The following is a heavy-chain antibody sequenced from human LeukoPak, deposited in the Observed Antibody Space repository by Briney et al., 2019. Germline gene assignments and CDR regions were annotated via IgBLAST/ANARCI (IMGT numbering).Heavy chain of an antibody. Sequence: GGSLRLSCAASGFTFSSYWMSWVRQAPGKGLEWVANIKQDGSETYYVDSVKGRFTISRDNAKNSLYLQMNSLRAEDTALYYCAKDIKYSYDRYYYYGMDVWGQGTTVTVSS. CDR1: GFTFSSYW. V-gene: IGHV3-7*03. CDR2: IKQDGSET. J-gene: IGHJ6*02. CDR3: AKDIKYSYDRYYYYGMDV. D-gene: IGHD5-18*01.